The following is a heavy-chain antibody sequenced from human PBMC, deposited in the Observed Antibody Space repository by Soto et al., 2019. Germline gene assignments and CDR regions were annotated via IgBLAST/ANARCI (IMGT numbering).Heavy chain of an antibody. CDR2: INHSGST. CDR3: ARWRVRGVIDAYYYYGIDV. D-gene: IGHD3-10*01. J-gene: IGHJ6*02. Sequence: PSETLSLTCAVYGGSFSGYYWSWIRQPPGKGLEWIGEINHSGSTNYNPSLKSRVTISVETSKNQFSLKLSSVTAADTAVYYCARWRVRGVIDAYYYYGIDVLGQGTTVTVSS. V-gene: IGHV4-34*01. CDR1: GGSFSGYY.